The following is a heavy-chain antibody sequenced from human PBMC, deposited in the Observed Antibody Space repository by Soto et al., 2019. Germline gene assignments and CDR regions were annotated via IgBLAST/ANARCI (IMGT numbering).Heavy chain of an antibody. CDR3: ARDKITGLFDY. J-gene: IGHJ4*02. D-gene: IGHD2-8*02. CDR1: GGSFSGYY. V-gene: IGHV4-34*01. CDR2: INHSRST. Sequence: SETLSLTCAVYGGSFSGYYWTWIRQPPGTGLEWIGEINHSRSTNYNPSNKSRVTISVDTSKNQFSLKMTSVTVADTAVYYCARDKITGLFDYWGQGTLVTVSS.